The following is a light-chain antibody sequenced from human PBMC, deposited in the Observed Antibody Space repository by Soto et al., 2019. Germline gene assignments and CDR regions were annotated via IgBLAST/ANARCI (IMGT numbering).Light chain of an antibody. CDR2: SAS. J-gene: IGKJ2*01. CDR3: QQYNNWPPYT. V-gene: IGKV3-15*01. Sequence: IVMTQSPATLSVSLGERATLSCRASQNILNQLAWYQQNPGQAPRLLIYSASTRATGIPARFTGSGSGTEFTLTISSLQSEDFAVYSCQQYNNWPPYTFGQGTKLEIK. CDR1: QNILNQ.